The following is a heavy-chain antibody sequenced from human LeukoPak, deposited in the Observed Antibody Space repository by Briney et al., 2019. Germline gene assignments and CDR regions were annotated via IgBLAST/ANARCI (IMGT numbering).Heavy chain of an antibody. CDR3: ARGDYYDSSGPPGSWFDP. Sequence: PSETLSLTCAVSGGSISSGGYSWRWIRQPPGKGLEWIGYIYHSGSTYYNPSLKSRVTISVDRSKNQFSLKLSSVTAADTAVYYCARGDYYDSSGPPGSWFDPWGQGTLVTVSS. CDR1: GGSISSGGYS. D-gene: IGHD3-22*01. J-gene: IGHJ5*02. V-gene: IGHV4-30-2*01. CDR2: IYHSGST.